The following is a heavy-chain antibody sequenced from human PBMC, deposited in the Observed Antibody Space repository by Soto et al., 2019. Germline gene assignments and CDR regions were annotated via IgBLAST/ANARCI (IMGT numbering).Heavy chain of an antibody. Sequence: GGSLRLSCAASGFTFSTYVMHWVRQAPGKGLEWLAVIWYDGNNKYCVDSVKGRFTISRDNSKNTLYLQMNSLRAEDTAVYYCARVSGLQSLESWGKGTLVPVSS. CDR3: ARVSGLQSLES. CDR2: IWYDGNNK. D-gene: IGHD2-21*02. CDR1: GFTFSTYV. V-gene: IGHV3-33*01. J-gene: IGHJ4*02.